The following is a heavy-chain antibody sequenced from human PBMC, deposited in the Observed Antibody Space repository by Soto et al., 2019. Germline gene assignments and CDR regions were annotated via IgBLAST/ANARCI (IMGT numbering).Heavy chain of an antibody. CDR1: GFTFSSYA. J-gene: IGHJ4*02. CDR3: ARDRGSSQPYYFDY. Sequence: PGGSLRLSCAASGFTFSSYAMHWVRQAPGKGLEWVAVISYDGSNKYYADSVEGRFTISRDNSNNTLYLQMNSLRAEDTAVNYCARDRGSSQPYYFDYWGQGTLVTVSS. V-gene: IGHV3-30-3*01. CDR2: ISYDGSNK. D-gene: IGHD1-26*01.